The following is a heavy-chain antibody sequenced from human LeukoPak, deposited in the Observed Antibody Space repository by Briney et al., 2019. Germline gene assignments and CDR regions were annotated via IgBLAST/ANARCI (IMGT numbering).Heavy chain of an antibody. CDR3: AKRYASWGYFDY. V-gene: IGHV3-23*01. D-gene: IGHD1-1*01. CDR2: ISGSGGST. Sequence: TGGSLRLSCAASGFTFSSYAMSWVRQAPGKGLEWVSAISGSGGSTYYADSVKGRFTISRDNSKNTLYLQMNSLRAEDTAVYYCAKRYASWGYFDYWGQGTLVTVSS. J-gene: IGHJ4*02. CDR1: GFTFSSYA.